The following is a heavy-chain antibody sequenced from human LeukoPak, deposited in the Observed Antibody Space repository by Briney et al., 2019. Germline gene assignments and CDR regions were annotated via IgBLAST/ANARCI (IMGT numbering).Heavy chain of an antibody. CDR2: DSTSSVYI. V-gene: IGHV3-21*01. J-gene: IGHJ4*02. CDR3: ARDLLISPGDSVDR. Sequence: GGSLRLSCAASGFTFSTYSMNWVRQAPGKGLEWVSSDSTSSVYIYYADSVKGRFTISRDNAKSSLYLQMNSLRAEDTAVYYCARDLLISPGDSVDRGGQGTLVTVSS. CDR1: GFTFSTYS. D-gene: IGHD4-17*01.